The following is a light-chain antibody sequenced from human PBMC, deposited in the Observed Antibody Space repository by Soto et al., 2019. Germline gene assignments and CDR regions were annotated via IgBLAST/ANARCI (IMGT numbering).Light chain of an antibody. CDR2: AAS. V-gene: IGKV1-39*01. CDR3: QQNYSTPHT. Sequence: DIQMTQSPSSLSASVVDRFTITCLASHIISIYLNWYQQKPCKAPKLLIYAASSLQIGVPSRFSGSGSGTDFTLTITSLQAEDVATYYCQQNYSTPHTFGQGTKVDIK. J-gene: IGKJ1*01. CDR1: HIISIY.